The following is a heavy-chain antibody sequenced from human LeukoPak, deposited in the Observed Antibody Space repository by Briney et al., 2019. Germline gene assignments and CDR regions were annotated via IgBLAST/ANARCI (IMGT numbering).Heavy chain of an antibody. CDR2: IYPGDSDT. CDR3: AKIDRQYCSRSSCYALDF. J-gene: IGHJ4*02. CDR1: GYSFTSYW. V-gene: IGHV5-51*01. D-gene: IGHD2-2*01. Sequence: GESLKISCKGSGYSFTSYWIGWVRQMPGKGLEWMGIIYPGDSDTRYSPSFQGQVTISVDKSISTAYLQWSSLRASDTAIYYCAKIDRQYCSRSSCYALDFWGQGTQVTVSS.